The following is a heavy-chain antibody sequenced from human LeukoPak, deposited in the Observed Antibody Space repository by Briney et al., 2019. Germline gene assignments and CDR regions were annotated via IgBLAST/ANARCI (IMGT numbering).Heavy chain of an antibody. CDR3: ARGRTVVPAAMRTPWFDP. J-gene: IGHJ5*02. CDR1: VFTFSSYS. CDR2: ISSSSSTI. Sequence: RGGSLRLSCAASVFTFSSYSMNWVRQAPGKGLGWGSYISSSSSTIYYADSVKGRFTISRDNAKNSLYLQKNSLRAEDTAVYYCARGRTVVPAAMRTPWFDPWGQGTLVTVSS. D-gene: IGHD2-2*01. V-gene: IGHV3-48*04.